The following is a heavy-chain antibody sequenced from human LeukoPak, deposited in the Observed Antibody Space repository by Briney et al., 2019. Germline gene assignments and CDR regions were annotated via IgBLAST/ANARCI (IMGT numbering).Heavy chain of an antibody. CDR2: IYTSGST. V-gene: IGHV4-4*07. CDR1: GGSISSYY. J-gene: IGHJ5*02. CDR3: ARDLFNPYYDFWSGDNWFDP. Sequence: SETLSLTCTVSGGSISSYYWSWIRQPAGKGLEWIGRIYTSGSTNYNPSLKSRVTMSVDTSKNQFSLKLSSVTAADTAVYYCARDLFNPYYDFWSGDNWFDPWGQGTLVTVSS. D-gene: IGHD3-3*01.